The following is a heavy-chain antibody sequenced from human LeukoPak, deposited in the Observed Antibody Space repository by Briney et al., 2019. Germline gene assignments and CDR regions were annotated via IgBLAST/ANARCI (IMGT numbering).Heavy chain of an antibody. J-gene: IGHJ3*02. CDR3: VREGRYYGSGSHRDGFDI. CDR1: GFTFSRYW. Sequence: GGSLRLSCAASGFTFSRYWMSWVRQAPGKGLEWVSYITSSGSTIYYADSVKGRFTISRHNAKNSLYLQMNSLRAEDTAVYYCVREGRYYGSGSHRDGFDIWGQGTMVTVSS. V-gene: IGHV3-48*03. CDR2: ITSSGSTI. D-gene: IGHD3-10*01.